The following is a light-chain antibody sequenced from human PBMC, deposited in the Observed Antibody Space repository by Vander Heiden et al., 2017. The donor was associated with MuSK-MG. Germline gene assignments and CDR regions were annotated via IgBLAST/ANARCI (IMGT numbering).Light chain of an antibody. Sequence: DIQMTQSPSSVSASVGDTVTITCRASQNINTWLAWYQQKPGKAPDLLIYKASYLQAGVPSRFSASGSGTDFTLTICSLQPEDSATYYCQQVNSFPITFGQGTRLQIK. J-gene: IGKJ5*01. CDR1: QNINTW. CDR2: KAS. V-gene: IGKV1-12*01. CDR3: QQVNSFPIT.